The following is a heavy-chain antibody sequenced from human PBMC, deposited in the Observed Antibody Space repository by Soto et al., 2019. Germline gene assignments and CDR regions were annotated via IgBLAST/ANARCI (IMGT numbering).Heavy chain of an antibody. CDR2: ISYDGSNK. Sequence: GGSLRLSCAACGFTFSSYGMHWVRQAPGKXLEWVAVISYDGSNKYYADSVKGRFTISRDNSKNTLYLQMNSLRAEDTAVYYCAKDFRSIVVVVAATPLAPYFDYWGQGTLVTVSS. CDR1: GFTFSSYG. D-gene: IGHD2-15*01. V-gene: IGHV3-30*18. CDR3: AKDFRSIVVVVAATPLAPYFDY. J-gene: IGHJ4*02.